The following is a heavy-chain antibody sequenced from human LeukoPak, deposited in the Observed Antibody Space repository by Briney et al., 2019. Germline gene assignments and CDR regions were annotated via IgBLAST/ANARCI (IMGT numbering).Heavy chain of an antibody. J-gene: IGHJ6*02. CDR2: ISWNSGSI. V-gene: IGHV3-9*01. CDR3: AAAAGPSLYYYGMDV. CDR1: GFTFDDYA. Sequence: GGSLRLSCAASGFTFDDYAMHWVRQAPGKGLEWVSGISWNSGSIGYADSVKGRFTISRDNAKNSLYLQMNSLRAEDTALYYCAAAAGPSLYYYGMDVWGQGTTATVSS. D-gene: IGHD6-13*01.